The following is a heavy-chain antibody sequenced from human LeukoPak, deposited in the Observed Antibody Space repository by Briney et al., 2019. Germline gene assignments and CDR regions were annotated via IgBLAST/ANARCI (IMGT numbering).Heavy chain of an antibody. J-gene: IGHJ6*02. D-gene: IGHD3-10*01. CDR3: ARGVGSGSYYNPSYYYYGMDV. CDR1: GGTFSSYA. CDR2: IIPIFDTA. Sequence: SVKVSCKASGGTFSSYAISWVRQAPGQGLEWMGGIIPIFDTANYTQKFQGRVTMTAGESTSTAYMELSSLRSEDTAVYYCARGVGSGSYYNPSYYYYGMDVWGQGTTVTVSS. V-gene: IGHV1-69*13.